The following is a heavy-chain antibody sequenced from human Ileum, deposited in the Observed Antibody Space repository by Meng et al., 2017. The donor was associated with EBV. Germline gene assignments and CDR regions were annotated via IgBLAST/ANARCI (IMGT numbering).Heavy chain of an antibody. CDR3: ARGSGAGGRDWFDP. V-gene: IGHV1-3*04. CDR1: GYTFTRYP. Sequence: QVQLVEVGAEVKTPGASVKLSCKASGYTFTRYPIHWVRQAPGQRPEWMGWINTDNGETEFSQKFQGRVTITRDTSATTAYMEVISLTSEDTAVYYCARGSGAGGRDWFDPWGQGTLVTVFS. CDR2: INTDNGET. J-gene: IGHJ5*02. D-gene: IGHD3-16*01.